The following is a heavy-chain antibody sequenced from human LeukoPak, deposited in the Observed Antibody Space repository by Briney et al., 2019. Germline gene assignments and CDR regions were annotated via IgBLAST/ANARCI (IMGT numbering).Heavy chain of an antibody. J-gene: IGHJ3*02. V-gene: IGHV3-74*01. CDR3: ARVRGGSGRSYAADAFDI. CDR2: IYNDGSST. Sequence: GGSLRLSCAASGFTFSHYWMHWVRHAPGKGLVWVSRIYNDGSSTNYADSVKGRFTISRDNAKSTLYLQMNSLRAEDTAVYYCARVRGGSGRSYAADAFDIWGQGTMVTVSS. D-gene: IGHD1-26*01. CDR1: GFTFSHYW.